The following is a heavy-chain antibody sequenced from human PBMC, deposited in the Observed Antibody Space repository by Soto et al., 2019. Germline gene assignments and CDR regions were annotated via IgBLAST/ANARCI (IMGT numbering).Heavy chain of an antibody. Sequence: SETLSLTCTVSGGSISSYYWSWIRQPPGKGLEWIGYIYYSGSTNYNPSLKSRVTISVDTSKNQFSLKLSSVTAADTAVYYCPRVPSFEYYYDSSGYPTRGYYFDYWGQGTLVTVSS. J-gene: IGHJ4*02. CDR1: GGSISSYY. V-gene: IGHV4-59*01. CDR3: PRVPSFEYYYDSSGYPTRGYYFDY. CDR2: IYYSGST. D-gene: IGHD3-22*01.